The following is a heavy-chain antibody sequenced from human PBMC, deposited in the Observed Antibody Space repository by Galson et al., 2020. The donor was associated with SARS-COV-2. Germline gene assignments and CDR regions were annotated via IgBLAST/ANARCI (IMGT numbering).Heavy chain of an antibody. V-gene: IGHV3-74*01. CDR1: GFTFSSYW. CDR2: INSDWSNP. CDR3: ARGTYYDFWSGCRTPLYYYYYMDV. D-gene: IGHD3-3*01. J-gene: IGHJ6*03. Sequence: GESLKISCAASGFTFSSYWMHWVRQAPGKGLVWVSRINSDWSNPSHADSAKGRITIPRNNAKNTLYLQMNSLRAEDTAVYYCARGTYYDFWSGCRTPLYYYYYMDVWGKGTTVTVSS.